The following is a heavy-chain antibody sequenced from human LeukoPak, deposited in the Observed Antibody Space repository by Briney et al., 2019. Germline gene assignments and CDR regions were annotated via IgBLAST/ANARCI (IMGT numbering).Heavy chain of an antibody. CDR3: PRDGGSGDYILLDY. V-gene: IGHV3-7*03. D-gene: IGHD4-17*01. CDR2: INLDGSDR. CDR1: GLSFSSYW. J-gene: IGHJ4*02. Sequence: GQSRRLSCVLSGLSFSSYWMTCVRQAPENGLEWVANINLDGSDRYYVDSVKGRFTISRENAKKSLYLQMNSLRAEDTAVYFCPRDGGSGDYILLDYWSQGTRVTVSP.